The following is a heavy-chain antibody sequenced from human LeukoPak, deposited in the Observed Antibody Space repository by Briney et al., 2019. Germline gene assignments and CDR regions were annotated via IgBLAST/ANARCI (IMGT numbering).Heavy chain of an antibody. D-gene: IGHD3-10*02. Sequence: GGSPRLSCVASGFTFRLYAMNWVRQAPGKGLEWVSSISGGDANTYYADSVKGRFTLSRDKSKSTVYLQMSSLRAEDTAVYYCAKDRGPYVAIDYNWFDPWGQGTLVTVSS. CDR3: AKDRGPYVAIDYNWFDP. CDR1: GFTFRLYA. V-gene: IGHV3-23*01. CDR2: ISGGDANT. J-gene: IGHJ5*02.